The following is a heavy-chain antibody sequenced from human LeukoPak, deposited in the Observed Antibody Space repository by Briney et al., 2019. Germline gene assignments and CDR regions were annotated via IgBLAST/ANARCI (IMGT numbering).Heavy chain of an antibody. CDR1: GFTFSSFA. CDR2: ISGNGDRT. V-gene: IGHV3-23*01. Sequence: PGGSLRLSCAASGFTFSSFAMGWVRQAPGKGLEWVSAISGNGDRTDYADSVKGRFSISRDNSKKTLHLQMNSLRAEDTAVYYCATDRQLRYFDHWGQGTLVTVSS. CDR3: ATDRQLRYFDH. J-gene: IGHJ4*02. D-gene: IGHD4-17*01.